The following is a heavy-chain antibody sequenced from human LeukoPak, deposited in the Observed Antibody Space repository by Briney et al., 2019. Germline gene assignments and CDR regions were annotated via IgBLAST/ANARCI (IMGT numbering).Heavy chain of an antibody. Sequence: GGSLRLSCAASGFTFYTYAMSWVRQAPGKGLEWVSAISGSGDSTYYADSVKGRFTISRDNSKNTLYLQMNSLRAEDTAVYYCARHVVALGFDYWGQGTLVTVSS. J-gene: IGHJ4*02. CDR1: GFTFYTYA. D-gene: IGHD3-22*01. CDR3: ARHVVALGFDY. CDR2: ISGSGDST. V-gene: IGHV3-23*01.